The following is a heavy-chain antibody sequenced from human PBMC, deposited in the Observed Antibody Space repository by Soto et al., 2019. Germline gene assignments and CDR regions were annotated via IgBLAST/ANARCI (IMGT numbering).Heavy chain of an antibody. D-gene: IGHD6-19*01. Sequence: GGSLRLSCTASGFTFSDYAMSWFRQAPGKGLEWVGFIRSKAYGGTTEYAASVKGRFTISRDDSKSIAYLQMNSLKTEDTAVYYCTRAFSSGWYTYYFDYWGQGTLVTVSS. CDR1: GFTFSDYA. CDR2: IRSKAYGGTT. V-gene: IGHV3-49*03. CDR3: TRAFSSGWYTYYFDY. J-gene: IGHJ4*02.